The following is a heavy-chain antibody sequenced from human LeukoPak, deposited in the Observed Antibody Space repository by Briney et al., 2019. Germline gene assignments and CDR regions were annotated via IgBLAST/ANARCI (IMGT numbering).Heavy chain of an antibody. CDR1: GFTFSSHW. D-gene: IGHD6-6*01. J-gene: IGHJ3*02. CDR3: AKDIGIAARPGAFDI. Sequence: PGGSLRLSCAASGFTFSSHWMHWVRQAPEKGLVGVSHINADGSGTYYAASVKGRFTISRDNAKNSLYLQMNSLRAEDTALYYCAKDIGIAARPGAFDIWGQGTMVTVSS. CDR2: INADGSGT. V-gene: IGHV3-74*01.